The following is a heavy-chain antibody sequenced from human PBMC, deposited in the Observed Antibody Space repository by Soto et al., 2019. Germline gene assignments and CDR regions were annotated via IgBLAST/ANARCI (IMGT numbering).Heavy chain of an antibody. V-gene: IGHV1-69*18. CDR2: IIPVFRTS. Sequence: QVQLVQSGAELKKPGSSVKVYCSASGVTFSSYAFTWVRQAPGQGLEWMCNIIPVFRTSNYEQGFQGRLTISADESTNTIYMELSSLRSEATDVYFCAKDGTWDVVGDESWGQGALVIVSS. J-gene: IGHJ4*02. CDR1: GVTFSSYA. CDR3: AKDGTWDVVGDES. D-gene: IGHD3-16*01.